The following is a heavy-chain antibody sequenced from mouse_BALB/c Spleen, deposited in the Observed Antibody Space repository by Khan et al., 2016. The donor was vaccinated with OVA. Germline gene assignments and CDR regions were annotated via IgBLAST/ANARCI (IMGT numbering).Heavy chain of an antibody. CDR3: ASVYGGYFDY. D-gene: IGHD1-1*02. J-gene: IGHJ2*02. CDR1: GFSITSDYA. V-gene: IGHV3-2*02. CDR2: ISYSDNT. Sequence: VQLKESGPGLVKPSQSLSLTCTVTGFSITSDYAWNWIRPLPGNKLEWMGFISYSDNTKYTPSLKSRFSITRDTAKNQFFLQLNSVTTEDTATYYCASVYGGYFDYWGQGTSVTVSS.